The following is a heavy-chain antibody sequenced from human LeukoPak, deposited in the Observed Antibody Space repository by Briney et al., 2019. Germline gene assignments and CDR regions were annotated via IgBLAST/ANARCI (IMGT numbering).Heavy chain of an antibody. CDR2: ISVSGGTI. V-gene: IGHV3-11*01. Sequence: GGSLRLSCAASGFNFSDYYMNWMRQAPGKGLECVSYISVSGGTISYADSVKGRFTISRDNGKNSLYLQMNSLRAEDTAVYYCVRGSGGYHSPFDYWGQGTLVTVSS. CDR3: VRGSGGYHSPFDY. J-gene: IGHJ4*02. CDR1: GFNFSDYY. D-gene: IGHD3-10*01.